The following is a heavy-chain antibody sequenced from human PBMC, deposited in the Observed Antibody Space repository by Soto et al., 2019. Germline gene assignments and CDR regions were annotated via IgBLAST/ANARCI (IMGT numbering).Heavy chain of an antibody. J-gene: IGHJ3*02. V-gene: IGHV3-48*02. CDR3: ACDGYNWNYDAFDI. Sequence: GGSLRLSCAASGFTFSSYSMNWVRQAPGKGLEWVSYISSSSSTIYYADSVKGRFTISRANTKNSPHLQMTSLTDDDTAVYYCACDGYNWNYDAFDIWGQGTMVTVSS. D-gene: IGHD1-7*01. CDR1: GFTFSSYS. CDR2: ISSSSSTI.